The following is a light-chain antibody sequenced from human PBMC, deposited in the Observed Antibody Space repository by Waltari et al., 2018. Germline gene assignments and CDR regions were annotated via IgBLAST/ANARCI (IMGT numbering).Light chain of an antibody. CDR2: GVS. CDR3: SSYAGSNSHV. V-gene: IGLV2-8*01. Sequence: QSALTQPPSASGSPGQSVTMSCTGTSSDVGGYNSVSWYQQHPGTVPKLIIYGVSERPSGVPHRFSGSKSGNTASLTVSGLQAEDEADYYCSSYAGSNSHVFGTGTRVTVL. CDR1: SSDVGGYNS. J-gene: IGLJ1*01.